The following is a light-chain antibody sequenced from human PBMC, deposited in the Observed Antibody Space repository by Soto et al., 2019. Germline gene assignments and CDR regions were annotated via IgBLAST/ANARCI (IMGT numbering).Light chain of an antibody. CDR1: QSVRSNY. J-gene: IGKJ4*01. CDR3: QQYVRSPLT. Sequence: EIVLTQSPDTLSLSPGERATLSCRASQSVRSNYLAWYQQKPGQAPRFLIYDASSRATGIPDRFSGSGSGTDFTLTISRLEPEDFAVYYCQQYVRSPLTFGGGTKVEIK. V-gene: IGKV3-20*01. CDR2: DAS.